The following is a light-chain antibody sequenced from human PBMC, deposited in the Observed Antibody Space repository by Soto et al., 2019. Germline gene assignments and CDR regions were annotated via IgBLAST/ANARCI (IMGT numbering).Light chain of an antibody. CDR1: QSVRSR. V-gene: IGKV3-15*01. CDR3: QQYNIRPPWT. CDR2: DAS. J-gene: IGKJ1*01. Sequence: EIVMTQSPATLSVSPGERATISCRASQSVRSRLAWYQQKPGQAPRLLIFDASTRATGIPARFSGSGSGTEFTLTISSLQSEDFAVYYCQQYNIRPPWTFGQGTKVDIK.